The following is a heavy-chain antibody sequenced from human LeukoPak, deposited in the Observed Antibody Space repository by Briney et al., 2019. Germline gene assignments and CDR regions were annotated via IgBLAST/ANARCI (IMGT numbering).Heavy chain of an antibody. V-gene: IGHV3-23*01. CDR3: AKDRSWALDY. J-gene: IGHJ4*02. CDR2: LSGSGAKT. Sequence: PGGSLRLSCAAYGFAFKTYGMSWVRQAPGKGLEWVSALSGSGAKTFYADSVKGRFTISRDNSKNMLYLQMNSLRAEDTAMYYCAKDRSWALDYWGQGTLVTVSS. D-gene: IGHD1-26*01. CDR1: GFAFKTYG.